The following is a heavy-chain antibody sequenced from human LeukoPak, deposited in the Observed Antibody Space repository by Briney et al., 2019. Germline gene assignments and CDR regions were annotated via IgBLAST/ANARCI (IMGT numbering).Heavy chain of an antibody. CDR2: INPSGGST. J-gene: IGHJ4*02. D-gene: IGHD2-21*02. Sequence: ASVKVSRKASGYTFTSYYMHWVRQAPGQGLEWMGIINPSGGSTSYAQKFQGRVTMTRDMSTSTVYMELSSLRSEDTAVYYCARGRVTAIFDYWGQGTLVTVPS. CDR3: ARGRVTAIFDY. CDR1: GYTFTSYY. V-gene: IGHV1-46*01.